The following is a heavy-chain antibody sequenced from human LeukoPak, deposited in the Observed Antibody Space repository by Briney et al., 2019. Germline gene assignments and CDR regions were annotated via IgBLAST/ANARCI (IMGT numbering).Heavy chain of an antibody. CDR2: INHSGST. D-gene: IGHD5-12*01. V-gene: IGHV4-34*01. CDR3: ARGMGYSRHWFDP. CDR1: GGSFSGYY. Sequence: PSETLSLTCAVYGGSFSGYYWSWIRQPPGKGLEWIGEINHSGSTNYNPSLKSRDTISVDTSKNQFSLKLSSVTAADTAVYYCARGMGYSRHWFDPWGQGTLVTVSS. J-gene: IGHJ5*02.